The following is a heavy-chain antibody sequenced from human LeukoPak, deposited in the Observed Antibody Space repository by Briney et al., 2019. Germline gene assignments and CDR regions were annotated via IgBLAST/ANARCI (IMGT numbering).Heavy chain of an antibody. CDR1: GGSISSYY. CDR3: ARVDTLTGTSFDY. Sequence: SETLSLTCTVSGGSISSYYWSWIRQPPGKGLEWIGYIYYSGGTNYNPSLKSRVTISVDTSKNQFSLKLSSVTAADTAVYYCARVDTLTGTSFDYWGQGTLVTVSS. V-gene: IGHV4-59*01. D-gene: IGHD1-20*01. J-gene: IGHJ4*02. CDR2: IYYSGGT.